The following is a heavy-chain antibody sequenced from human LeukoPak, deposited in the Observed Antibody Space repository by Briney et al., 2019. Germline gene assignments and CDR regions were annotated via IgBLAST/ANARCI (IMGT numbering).Heavy chain of an antibody. CDR2: ISSSSSYI. V-gene: IGHV3-21*01. Sequence: GGSLGLSCAASGFTFSNYAMSWVRQAPGKGLEWVSSISSSSSYIYYADSVKGRFTISRDNAKNSLYLQMNSLRAEDTAVYYCARDSLGDYRSAFDIWGQGTMVTVSS. D-gene: IGHD4-17*01. CDR1: GFTFSNYA. CDR3: ARDSLGDYRSAFDI. J-gene: IGHJ3*02.